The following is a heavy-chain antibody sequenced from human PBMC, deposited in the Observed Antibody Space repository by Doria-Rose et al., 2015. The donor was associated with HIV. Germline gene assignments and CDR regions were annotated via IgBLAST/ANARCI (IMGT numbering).Heavy chain of an antibody. J-gene: IGHJ4*02. D-gene: IGHD3-10*01. Sequence: VQLVQSGRGLVRPGGSLRLSCATSGFTFSSHRINWVRQAPGNGLEWVCSISSTSAYINYADSVRGRFTISRDNARNSLYLQMDSLRAEDTAIYYCATGVTLDYWGQGTLVTVSS. CDR1: GFTFSSHR. CDR3: ATGVTLDY. CDR2: ISSTSAYI. V-gene: IGHV3-21*01.